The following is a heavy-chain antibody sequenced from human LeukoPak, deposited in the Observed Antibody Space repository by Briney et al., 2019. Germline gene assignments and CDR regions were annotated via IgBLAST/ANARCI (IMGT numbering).Heavy chain of an antibody. J-gene: IGHJ5*02. CDR3: AREASWERLVIIPSGWFDP. D-gene: IGHD3/OR15-3a*01. CDR2: IIPIFGTA. V-gene: IGHV1-69*13. CDR1: GYTFTGYY. Sequence: GASVKVSCKASGYTFTGYYMHWVRQAPGQGLEWMGGIIPIFGTANYAQKFQGRVTITADESTSTAYMELSSLRSEDTAVYYCAREASWERLVIIPSGWFDPWGQGTLVTVSS.